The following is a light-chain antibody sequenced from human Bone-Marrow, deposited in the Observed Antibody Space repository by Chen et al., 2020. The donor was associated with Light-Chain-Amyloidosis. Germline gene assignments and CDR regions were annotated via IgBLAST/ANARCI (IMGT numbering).Light chain of an antibody. CDR3: SSYAGSSNLV. CDR2: EVT. V-gene: IGLV2-8*01. Sequence: QSALTPPPSASGSPGQSVTISCTGTSSDVGGYDYVSWYQQLPGKAPKLMIYEVTKRPSGVPDRFSGSKSGNTASLTVSGLQAEDEADYYCSSYAGSSNLVFGGGTKLTVL. CDR1: SSDVGGYDY. J-gene: IGLJ2*01.